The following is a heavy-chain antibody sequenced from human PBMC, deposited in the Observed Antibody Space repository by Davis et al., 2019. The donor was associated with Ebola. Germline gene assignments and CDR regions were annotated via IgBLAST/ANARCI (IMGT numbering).Heavy chain of an antibody. CDR1: GFTFSSYG. CDR2: ISYDGSNK. CDR3: ARRGYSYGMDY. Sequence: PGGSLRLSCAASGFTFSSYGMHWVRQAPGKGLEWVAVISYDGSNKYYADSVKGRFTISRDNSKNTLYLQMNSLRAEDTAVYYCARRGYSYGMDYWGQGTLVTVSS. V-gene: IGHV3-30*03. J-gene: IGHJ4*02. D-gene: IGHD5-18*01.